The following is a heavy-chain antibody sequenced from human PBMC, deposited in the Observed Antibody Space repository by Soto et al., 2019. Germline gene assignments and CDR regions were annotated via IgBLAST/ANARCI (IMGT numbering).Heavy chain of an antibody. CDR1: GGSIRNSNW. J-gene: IGHJ4*02. D-gene: IGHD1-26*01. Sequence: QVQLQESGPGLVKPSGTLSLTCAVFGGSIRNSNWWTWARQPPGQGLDWIGEIFHSGTTNYNSSLIGRVTISVDKANNRFCLKLSSVTAADTAVYYCAHRPIVGAAIWGQGSLVTVSS. CDR3: AHRPIVGAAI. CDR2: IFHSGTT. V-gene: IGHV4-4*02.